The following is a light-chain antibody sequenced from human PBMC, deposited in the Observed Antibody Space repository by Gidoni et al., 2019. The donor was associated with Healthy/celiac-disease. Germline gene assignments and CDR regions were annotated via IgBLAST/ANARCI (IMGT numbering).Light chain of an antibody. CDR1: QRVSSN. V-gene: IGKV3-15*01. CDR3: QQYNNWPQT. CDR2: GAS. J-gene: IGKJ1*01. Sequence: EIVMTQSPATLSVSPGERATHSGRASQRVSSNLAWYQQKPGQAPRLLIYGASTRATGIPARFSGSGSGTEFTLTISSLQSEDFAVYYCQQYNNWPQTFGQGTKVEIK.